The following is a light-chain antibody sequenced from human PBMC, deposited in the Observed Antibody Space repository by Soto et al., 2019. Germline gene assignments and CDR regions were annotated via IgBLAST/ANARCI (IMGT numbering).Light chain of an antibody. CDR2: RNN. V-gene: IGLV1-47*01. Sequence: QLVLTQPPSASGTPGQRVTISCSGSSSNIGSNYVYWYQQLPGTAPKLLIYRNNQRPSGVPDRFSGSKSGTSASLAISGLRSEDEADYYCAAWDDSLSALVFGGGTKLTVL. J-gene: IGLJ2*01. CDR3: AAWDDSLSALV. CDR1: SSNIGSNY.